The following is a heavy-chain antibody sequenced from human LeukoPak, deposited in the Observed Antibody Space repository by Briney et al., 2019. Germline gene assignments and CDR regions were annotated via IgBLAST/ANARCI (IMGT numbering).Heavy chain of an antibody. V-gene: IGHV1-24*01. Sequence: GASVKVSCKVSGYTLTELSMHWVRQAPGKGLEWMGGFDPEDGETIYAQRFQGRVTMTEDTSTDTAYMELSSLRSEDTAVYYCATEFAGGSPRWFDPWGQGTLVTVSS. CDR1: GYTLTELS. CDR2: FDPEDGET. CDR3: ATEFAGGSPRWFDP. D-gene: IGHD1-26*01. J-gene: IGHJ5*02.